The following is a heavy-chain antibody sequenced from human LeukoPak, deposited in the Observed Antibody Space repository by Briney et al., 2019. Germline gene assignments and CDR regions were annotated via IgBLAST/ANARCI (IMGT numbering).Heavy chain of an antibody. CDR1: GFSLINYW. Sequence: PGGTLRLSCAASGFSLINYWMSWVRQTPEDGLEFVGNIDRDGGVRNYMDSLKGRCTISRDNGKKSVYVEINSLRDDDTAVYYSARYPDSSAFDLWGRGVLVTVSS. CDR3: ARYPDSSAFDL. J-gene: IGHJ4*02. V-gene: IGHV3-7*01. CDR2: IDRDGGVR.